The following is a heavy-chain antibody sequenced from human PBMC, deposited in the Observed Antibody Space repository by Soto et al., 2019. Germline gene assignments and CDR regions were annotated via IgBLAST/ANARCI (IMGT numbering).Heavy chain of an antibody. J-gene: IGHJ6*02. CDR2: IHYSGST. CDR1: GGSINKYY. D-gene: IGHD2-2*01. Sequence: SETLSLTCTVSGGSINKYYWSWIRQPPGKGLEWIGYIHYSGSTRYSPSLKSRLTISVDTSKKHFSLKLSSVTAADTAVYYCARDRGSSVGRYFGMDVWGQGTTDT. V-gene: IGHV4-59*01. CDR3: ARDRGSSVGRYFGMDV.